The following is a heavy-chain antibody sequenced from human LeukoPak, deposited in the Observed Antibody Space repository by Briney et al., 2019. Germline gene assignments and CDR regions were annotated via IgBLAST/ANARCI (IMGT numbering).Heavy chain of an antibody. Sequence: GGPLRLSCAASGFTFSSYSMNWVRQAPGKGLEWVSSISSSSSYIYYADSVKGRFTISGDNAKNSLYLQMNSLRAEDTAVYYCARDPGYSYGYEGPYYFDYWGQGTLVTVSS. J-gene: IGHJ4*02. CDR3: ARDPGYSYGYEGPYYFDY. V-gene: IGHV3-21*01. CDR2: ISSSSSYI. CDR1: GFTFSSYS. D-gene: IGHD5-18*01.